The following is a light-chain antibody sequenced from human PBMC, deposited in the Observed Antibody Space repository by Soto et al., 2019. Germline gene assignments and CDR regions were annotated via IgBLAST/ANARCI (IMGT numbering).Light chain of an antibody. CDR2: DVR. CDR3: SSYTSSSTLPYV. CDR1: SSDVGGYNY. Sequence: QSALTQPASVSGSPGQSITISCTGTSSDVGGYNYVSWYQQHPGKAPKLMIYDVRNRPSGVSNRFSGSNSGNTASLTISGLQAEDEADYYCSSYTSSSTLPYVFGTGTKLTVL. V-gene: IGLV2-14*01. J-gene: IGLJ1*01.